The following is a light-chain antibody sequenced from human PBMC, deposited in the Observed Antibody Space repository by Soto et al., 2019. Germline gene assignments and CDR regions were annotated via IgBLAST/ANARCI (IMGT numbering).Light chain of an antibody. CDR3: SSYAGSNISV. CDR1: SSDVGNYNY. V-gene: IGLV2-8*01. J-gene: IGLJ1*01. CDR2: EVS. Sequence: QSALTQPPSASGSPGQSVTISCTGTSSDVGNYNYVSWYQQHPGKAPKLMIYEVSKRPSGVPDRFSGSKSGNTASLTVSGLQAEDEADYYCSSYAGSNISVFGTGTKVTVL.